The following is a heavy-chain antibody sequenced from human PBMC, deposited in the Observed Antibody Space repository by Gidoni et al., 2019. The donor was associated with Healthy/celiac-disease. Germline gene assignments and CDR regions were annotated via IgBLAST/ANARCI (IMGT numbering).Heavy chain of an antibody. Sequence: EVQLVESGGGLVQPGGSLRLSCAASGFTFSSYWMHWVRQAPGKGLVWVSRINSDGSSTSYADSVKGRFTISRDNAKNTLYLQMNSLRAEDTAVYYCARSGHVLRYFDAFDIWGQGTMVTVSS. CDR3: ARSGHVLRYFDAFDI. CDR1: GFTFSSYW. D-gene: IGHD3-9*01. CDR2: INSDGSST. J-gene: IGHJ3*02. V-gene: IGHV3-74*01.